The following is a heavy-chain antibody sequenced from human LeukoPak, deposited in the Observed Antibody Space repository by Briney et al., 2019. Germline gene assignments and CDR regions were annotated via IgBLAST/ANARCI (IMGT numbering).Heavy chain of an antibody. J-gene: IGHJ4*02. CDR2: IYSSGST. CDR3: ARYGNNWSFDY. CDR1: GGSISSYY. Sequence: PSETLSLTCTVSGGSISSYYWSWIRQPPGEGLEWIGYIYSSGSTDYNPSLKSRVTISVDTSKNHFSLKLSSVNAADTAVYYCARYGNNWSFDYWGQGTLVTVSS. V-gene: IGHV4-59*08. D-gene: IGHD1-1*01.